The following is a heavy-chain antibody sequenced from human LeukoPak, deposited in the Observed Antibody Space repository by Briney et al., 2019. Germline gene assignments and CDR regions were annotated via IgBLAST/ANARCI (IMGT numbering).Heavy chain of an antibody. D-gene: IGHD2-2*02. CDR3: ASIGVVPAAINY. CDR2: INHSGST. CDR1: GGSFSGYY. V-gene: IGHV4-34*01. J-gene: IGHJ4*02. Sequence: NSSQTLSLTCAVYGGSFSGYYWSWTRQPPGKGLEWIGEINHSGSTNYNPSLKSRVTISVDTSKNQFSLKLSSVTAADTAVYYCASIGVVPAAINYWGQGTLVTVSS.